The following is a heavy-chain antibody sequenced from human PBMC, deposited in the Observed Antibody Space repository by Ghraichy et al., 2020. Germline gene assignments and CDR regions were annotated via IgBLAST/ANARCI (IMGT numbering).Heavy chain of an antibody. Sequence: GESLNISCAASGFTFSDFGMHWVRQAPGKGLEWVAFIWSDGSSDYYADSVKGRFTISRDHSKNTLYLQMSSLRAEDTAVYYCARPPPGRFLQPFYFDSWGQGTLVTVSS. CDR1: GFTFSDFG. CDR2: IWSDGSSD. V-gene: IGHV3-33*01. CDR3: ARPPPGRFLQPFYFDS. D-gene: IGHD2-21*01. J-gene: IGHJ4*02.